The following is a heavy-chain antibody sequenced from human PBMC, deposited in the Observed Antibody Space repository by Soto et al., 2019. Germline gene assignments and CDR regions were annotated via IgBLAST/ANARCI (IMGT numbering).Heavy chain of an antibody. CDR3: ARLPTSSSYYDVLTGYSVDY. CDR1: GGPISIRSHY. J-gene: IGHJ4*02. Sequence: PSEPLSLTCTVSGGPISIRSHYWDRIHQPPGKGLEWIATIYHDGSTNYNPSLKCRVTISVDTSKGRLSLHLSSVTAAEAAVYYCARLPTSSSYYDVLTGYSVDYWGQGTLVT. CDR2: IYHDGST. D-gene: IGHD3-9*01. V-gene: IGHV4-39*01.